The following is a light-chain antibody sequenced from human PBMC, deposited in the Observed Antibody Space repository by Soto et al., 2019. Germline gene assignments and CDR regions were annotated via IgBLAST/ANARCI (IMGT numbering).Light chain of an antibody. V-gene: IGKV1-33*01. CDR1: QDISNS. CDR2: DAS. CDR3: QQHNGLPQ. Sequence: DIQMTQSPSSLSASVGDRVTITCRASQDISNSVNWYQQKPGKAPKLPIYDASNLETGVPSRFSGGGSGTEFTFTISSLQPEDIATYYCQQHNGLPQFGPGTIVDVK. J-gene: IGKJ3*01.